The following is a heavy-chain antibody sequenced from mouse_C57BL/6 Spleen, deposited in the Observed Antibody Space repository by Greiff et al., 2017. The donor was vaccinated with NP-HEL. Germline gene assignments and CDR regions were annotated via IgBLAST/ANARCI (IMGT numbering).Heavy chain of an antibody. Sequence: QVQLQQPGAELVMPGASVKLSCKASGYTFTSYWMHWVKQRPGQGLEWIGEIDPSDSYTNYNQKFKGKSTLTVDKSSSTAYMQLSSLTSEDSAVYYCARSFDYDARFAYWGQGTLVTVSA. D-gene: IGHD2-4*01. J-gene: IGHJ3*01. V-gene: IGHV1-69*01. CDR2: IDPSDSYT. CDR3: ARSFDYDARFAY. CDR1: GYTFTSYW.